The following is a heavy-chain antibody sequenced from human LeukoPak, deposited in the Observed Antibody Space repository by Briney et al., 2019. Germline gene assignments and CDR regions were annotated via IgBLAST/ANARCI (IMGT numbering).Heavy chain of an antibody. CDR1: GITLSNHA. V-gene: IGHV3-23*01. CDR3: AKRGVVIRVILVGFHKEAYYFDS. Sequence: GGSLRPSFAVPGITLSNHAMSWVRPAPGEGLEWVGGIWWRGGGAHYADSVKGRFTISRDNPKNTLYLQMNNLRAGDTAVYFCAKRGVVIRVILVGFHKEAYYFDSWGQGALVTVSS. CDR2: IWWRGGGA. J-gene: IGHJ4*02. D-gene: IGHD3-22*01.